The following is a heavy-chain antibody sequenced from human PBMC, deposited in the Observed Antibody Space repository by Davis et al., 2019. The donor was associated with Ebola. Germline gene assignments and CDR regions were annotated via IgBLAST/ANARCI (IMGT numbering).Heavy chain of an antibody. CDR2: INHSGST. CDR1: GGSFSGYY. CDR3: ARGVDTAMVIDY. V-gene: IGHV4-34*01. Sequence: PSETLSLTCAVYGGSFSGYYWSWIRQPPGKGLEWIGEINHSGSTNYNPSLKSRVTISVDKSKNQFSLKLSSVTAADTAVYYCARGVDTAMVIDYWGQGTLVTVSS. D-gene: IGHD5-18*01. J-gene: IGHJ4*02.